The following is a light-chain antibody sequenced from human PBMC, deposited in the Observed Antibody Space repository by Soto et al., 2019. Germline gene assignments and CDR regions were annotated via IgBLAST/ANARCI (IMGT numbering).Light chain of an antibody. CDR2: EVS. V-gene: IGLV2-14*01. CDR3: SSYTTTATVV. Sequence: QSALTQPASVSGSPGQSITISCTGTSSDVGAYNYVSWYQQHPDKAPKLMIYEVSDRPSGVSNRFSGSKSGNTASLTISELQAEDEADYYCSSYTTTATVVFGGGTKLTVL. J-gene: IGLJ2*01. CDR1: SSDVGAYNY.